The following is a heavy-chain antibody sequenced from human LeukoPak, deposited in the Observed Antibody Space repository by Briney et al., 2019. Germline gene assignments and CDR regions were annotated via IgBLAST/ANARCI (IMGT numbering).Heavy chain of an antibody. CDR2: ISSSSSYI. Sequence: GGSLRLSCAASGFTFSSYSMNWVRQAPGKGLEWVSSISSSSSYIYYADSVKGRFTISRDNAKNSLYLQMNSLRAEDTAVYYCARGSRGYDILTGYYSRLDAFDIWGQGTMVTVSS. CDR1: GFTFSSYS. V-gene: IGHV3-21*01. J-gene: IGHJ3*02. D-gene: IGHD3-9*01. CDR3: ARGSRGYDILTGYYSRLDAFDI.